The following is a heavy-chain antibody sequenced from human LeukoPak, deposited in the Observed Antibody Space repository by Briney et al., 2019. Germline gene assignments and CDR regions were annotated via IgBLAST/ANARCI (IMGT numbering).Heavy chain of an antibody. CDR2: IWYDGGNK. Sequence: GGSLRLSCAASGFTFSSYGMHWVRQAPGKGLEWVAVIWYDGGNKYYADSVKGRFTISRDNSKNTLYLQMNSLRAEDTAVYYCARSTYSSSWYYFDYWGQGTLVTVSS. CDR1: GFTFSSYG. J-gene: IGHJ4*02. CDR3: ARSTYSSSWYYFDY. V-gene: IGHV3-33*01. D-gene: IGHD6-13*01.